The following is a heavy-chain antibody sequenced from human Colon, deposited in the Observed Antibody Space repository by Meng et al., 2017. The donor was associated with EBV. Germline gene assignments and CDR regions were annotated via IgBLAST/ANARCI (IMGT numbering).Heavy chain of an antibody. J-gene: IGHJ5*02. CDR1: GDSISSGDYS. D-gene: IGHD2-21*02. Sequence: LPLKDLDSGLVQPSQPLSLTCAVSGDSISSGDYSWSWIRQPPGQGLEWIGYIYHGGTTYNTSLKSRVTISVDNSKNQFSLRLTSVTAADTAVYYCARGPYCGGDCYWFDPWGQGTLVTVSS. CDR3: ARGPYCGGDCYWFDP. CDR2: IYHGGTT. V-gene: IGHV4-30-2*01.